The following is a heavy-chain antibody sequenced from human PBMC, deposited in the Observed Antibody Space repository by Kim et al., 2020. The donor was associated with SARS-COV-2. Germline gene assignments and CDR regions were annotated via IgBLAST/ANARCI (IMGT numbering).Heavy chain of an antibody. CDR3: ARVGVAARQNY. J-gene: IGHJ4*02. D-gene: IGHD6-6*01. CDR2: I. Sequence: IYYADSVKGRFTISRDNAKNSLYLQMNSLRAEDTAVYYCARVGVAARQNYWGQGTLVTVSS. V-gene: IGHV3-21*01.